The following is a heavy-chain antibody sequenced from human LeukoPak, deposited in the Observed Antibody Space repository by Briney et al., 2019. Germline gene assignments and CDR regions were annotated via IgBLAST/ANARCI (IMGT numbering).Heavy chain of an antibody. V-gene: IGHV3-23*01. CDR2: ISGSGGST. CDR3: AKSPGTRMVRGVISWFDP. Sequence: GGSLRLSCAASGFTFSSYAMSWVRQAPGKGLEWVSAISGSGGSTYYADSVKGRFTISRDNSKNTLYLQVNSLRAEDTAVYYCAKSPGTRMVRGVISWFDPWGQGTLVTVSS. D-gene: IGHD3-10*01. J-gene: IGHJ5*02. CDR1: GFTFSSYA.